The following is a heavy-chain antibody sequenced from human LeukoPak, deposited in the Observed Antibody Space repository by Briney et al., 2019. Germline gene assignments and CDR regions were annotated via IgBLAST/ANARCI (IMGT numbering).Heavy chain of an antibody. J-gene: IGHJ4*02. Sequence: GGSLRLSCAASGFTFSSYSMNWVRQAPGKGLEWVSYISSSSSNIYYADSVKGRFTISRDNDKNSLYLQMNSLRAEDTAVYYCARAAVAGTFDYWGQGTLVTVSS. V-gene: IGHV3-48*01. CDR1: GFTFSSYS. D-gene: IGHD6-19*01. CDR3: ARAAVAGTFDY. CDR2: ISSSSSNI.